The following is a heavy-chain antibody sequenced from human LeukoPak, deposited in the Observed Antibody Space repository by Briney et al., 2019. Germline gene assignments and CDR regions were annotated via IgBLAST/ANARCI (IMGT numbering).Heavy chain of an antibody. V-gene: IGHV1-2*02. J-gene: IGHJ5*02. D-gene: IGHD5-18*01. CDR3: AREGPDDTAMVYNWFDP. CDR1: GYTFTGYY. Sequence: GASVKVSCKASGYTFTGYYMHWVRQAPGQGLEWMGWINPNSGGTNYAQKFQGRVTMTRDTSISTAYMELSRLRSDDTAVYYCAREGPDDTAMVYNWFDPWGQGTLVTVSS. CDR2: INPNSGGT.